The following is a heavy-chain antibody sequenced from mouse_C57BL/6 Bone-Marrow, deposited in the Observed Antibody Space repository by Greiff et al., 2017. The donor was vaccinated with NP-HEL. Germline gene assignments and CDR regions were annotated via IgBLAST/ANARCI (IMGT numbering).Heavy chain of an antibody. D-gene: IGHD1-1*01. J-gene: IGHJ2*01. CDR3: ARIEGYYDECFDY. CDR1: GFSLSTSGMG. Sequence: QVTLKVSGPGILQSSQTLSLTCSFSGFSLSTSGMGVSWIRQPSGKGLEWLAHIYWDDDKRYNPSLKSRLTISKDTSRNQVFLKITSVDTADTATYYCARIEGYYDECFDYWGQGTTLTGSS. V-gene: IGHV8-12*01. CDR2: IYWDDDK.